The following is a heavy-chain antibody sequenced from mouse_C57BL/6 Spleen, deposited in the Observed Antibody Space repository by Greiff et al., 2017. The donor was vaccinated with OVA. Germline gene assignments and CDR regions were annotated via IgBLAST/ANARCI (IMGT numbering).Heavy chain of an antibody. V-gene: IGHV1-69*01. CDR2: IDPSDSYT. CDR3: ARGDGGDY. J-gene: IGHJ2*01. CDR1: GYTFTSYW. D-gene: IGHD2-3*01. Sequence: QVQLQQPGAELVMPGASVKLSCKASGYTFTSYWMHWVKQRPGQGLEWIGEIDPSDSYTNYNQKFKGKSTLTVDNSSSTAYMQLSSLTSEDSAVYYCARGDGGDYWGQGTTLTVSS.